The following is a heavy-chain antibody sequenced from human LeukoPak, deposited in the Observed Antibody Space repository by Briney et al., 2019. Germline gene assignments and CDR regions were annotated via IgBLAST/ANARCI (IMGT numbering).Heavy chain of an antibody. J-gene: IGHJ4*02. CDR1: GFTFSGFA. D-gene: IGHD5-18*01. CDR3: AKDRYSYAFEYSDS. V-gene: IGHV3-30*04. Sequence: GTSLRLSCAGSGFTFSGFAMHWVRQAPGKGLDWVAVISNDGSKKYYADSVKGRFTISRDNSKNTLSLQVSSLRTEDTAVYYCAKDRYSYAFEYSDSWGQGTLVTVSS. CDR2: ISNDGSKK.